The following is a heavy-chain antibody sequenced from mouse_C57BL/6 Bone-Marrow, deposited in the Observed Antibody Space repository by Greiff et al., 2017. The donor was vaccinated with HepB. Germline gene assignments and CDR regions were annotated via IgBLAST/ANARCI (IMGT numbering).Heavy chain of an antibody. CDR1: GYAFSSSW. J-gene: IGHJ3*01. Sequence: VKLQESGPELVKPGASVKISCKASGYAFSSSWMNWVKQRPGKGLEWIGRIYPGDGDTNYNGKFKGKATLTADKSSSTAYMQLSSLTSEDSAVYSCAVTGGFAYWGQGTLVTVSA. D-gene: IGHD4-1*01. CDR2: IYPGDGDT. V-gene: IGHV1-82*01. CDR3: AVTGGFAY.